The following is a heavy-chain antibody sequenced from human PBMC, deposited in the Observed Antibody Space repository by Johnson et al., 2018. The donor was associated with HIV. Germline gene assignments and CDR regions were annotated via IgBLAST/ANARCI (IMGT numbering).Heavy chain of an antibody. CDR1: GFTFDDYA. CDR3: AKEQQLYAFDI. Sequence: VQLVESGGGLVQPGRSLRLSCAASGFTFDDYAMHWVRQAPGTGLEWVSGISWDGGSTYYADSVQGRFTISRDNSKNSLYLQMNSLRTEDTALYYCAKEQQLYAFDIWGQGTMVTVSS. D-gene: IGHD6-13*01. V-gene: IGHV3-43*02. J-gene: IGHJ3*02. CDR2: ISWDGGST.